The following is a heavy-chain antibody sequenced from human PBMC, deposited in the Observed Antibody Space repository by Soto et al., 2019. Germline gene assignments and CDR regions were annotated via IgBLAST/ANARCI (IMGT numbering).Heavy chain of an antibody. CDR1: GGSISSGGYY. CDR2: IYYSGST. J-gene: IGHJ6*02. D-gene: IGHD6-13*01. Sequence: QVQLQESGPGLVKPSQTLSLTCTVSGGSISSGGYYWSWIRQHPGKGLEWIGYIYYSGSTYYNPSLKSRVTISVDTSKNQFSLKLSSVTAADTAVYYCARDRWQQLIGFYYYYGMDVWGQGTTVTVSS. CDR3: ARDRWQQLIGFYYYYGMDV. V-gene: IGHV4-31*03.